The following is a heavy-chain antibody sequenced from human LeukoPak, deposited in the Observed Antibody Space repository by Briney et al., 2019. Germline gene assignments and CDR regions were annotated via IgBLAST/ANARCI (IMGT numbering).Heavy chain of an antibody. D-gene: IGHD3-10*01. CDR3: ARETDSMVRGVIITNWFDP. Sequence: ASVKVSYKASGYTFTSYAMNWVRQAPGQGLEWMGWINTNTGNPTYAQGFTGRVVFSLDTSVSTAYLQISSLKAEDTAVYYCARETDSMVRGVIITNWFDPWGQGTLVTVSS. CDR1: GYTFTSYA. CDR2: INTNTGNP. V-gene: IGHV7-4-1*02. J-gene: IGHJ5*02.